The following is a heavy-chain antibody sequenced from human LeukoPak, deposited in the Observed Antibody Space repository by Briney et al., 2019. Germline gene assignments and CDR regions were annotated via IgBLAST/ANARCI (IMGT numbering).Heavy chain of an antibody. CDR3: ASLTYYDFWSGYFSEYWFDP. Sequence: SETLSLTCTVSGGSISSSSYYWGWIRQPPGKGLEWIGSIYYSGSTYYNPSLKSRVTISVDTSKNQFSLKLSSVTAADTAVYYCASLTYYDFWSGYFSEYWFDPWGQGTLVTVSS. J-gene: IGHJ5*02. CDR1: GGSISSSSYY. V-gene: IGHV4-39*07. CDR2: IYYSGST. D-gene: IGHD3-3*01.